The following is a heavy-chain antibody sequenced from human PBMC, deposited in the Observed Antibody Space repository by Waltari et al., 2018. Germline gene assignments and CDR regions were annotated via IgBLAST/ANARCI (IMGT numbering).Heavy chain of an antibody. V-gene: IGHV3-72*01. J-gene: IGHJ4*02. CDR3: ARDSGGSYDY. Sequence: EVQLVESGGGLVQPGGSLRLSCAASGFTFSDYYMDWVRQTPGKGLEWLGRSRNKASSYTTEYVPSVKGRFTISRDGSKNSLYLQMNSLKTEDTAVYYCARDSGGSYDYWGQGTVVTVSS. CDR2: SRNKASSYTT. D-gene: IGHD1-26*01. CDR1: GFTFSDYY.